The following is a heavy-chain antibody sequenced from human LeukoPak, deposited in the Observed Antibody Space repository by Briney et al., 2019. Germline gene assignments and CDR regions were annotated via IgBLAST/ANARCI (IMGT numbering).Heavy chain of an antibody. CDR1: GGSISSGSYC. Sequence: PSETLSLTCTVSGGSISSGSYCWSWIRQPAGKGLEWIGRIYTSGSTNYNPSLKSRVTISVDTSKNQFSLKLSSVTAADTAVYYCARGSAAAGEAHYWGQGTLVTVSS. CDR2: IYTSGST. J-gene: IGHJ4*02. D-gene: IGHD6-13*01. CDR3: ARGSAAAGEAHY. V-gene: IGHV4-61*02.